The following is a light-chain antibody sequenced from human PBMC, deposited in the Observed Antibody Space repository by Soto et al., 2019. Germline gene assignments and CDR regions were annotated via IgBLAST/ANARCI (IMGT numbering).Light chain of an antibody. Sequence: DIQMTQSPSSLSASVGDRVTMTCRASQDIRNYVAWYKQKPGEVHKLLIYAASTLQSGEPARFSGGGFSTDFNLTISSLRPEDVATYYFQRYHSALLTCGPGTKVDLK. J-gene: IGKJ3*01. CDR2: AAS. CDR3: QRYHSALLT. V-gene: IGKV1-27*01. CDR1: QDIRNY.